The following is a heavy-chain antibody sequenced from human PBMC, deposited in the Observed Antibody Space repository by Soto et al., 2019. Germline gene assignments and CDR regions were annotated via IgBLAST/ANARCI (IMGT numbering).Heavy chain of an antibody. Sequence: QVQLQESGPGLVKPSETLSLTCTVSGDSFSSYYWSWVRQPAGKGLEWIGRIYRNGDSDYTSSLTSRVTLSIDTSKKQFSLKLNSVTAADTAVYYCARDTRLEGATVGLYDFWGQGTLVTVSS. J-gene: IGHJ4*02. CDR1: GDSFSSYY. V-gene: IGHV4-4*07. D-gene: IGHD1-26*01. CDR2: IYRNGDS. CDR3: ARDTRLEGATVGLYDF.